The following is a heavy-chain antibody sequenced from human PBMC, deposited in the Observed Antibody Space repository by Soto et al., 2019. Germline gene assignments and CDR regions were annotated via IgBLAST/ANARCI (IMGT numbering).Heavy chain of an antibody. V-gene: IGHV4-30-4*01. J-gene: IGHJ6*02. CDR2: IFSSGTT. D-gene: IGHD3-16*01. CDR3: ARVPSPFDYYYAMDV. CDR1: GDSISSGNKY. Sequence: QVQLRESGPGLVMPSQTLSLTCTVSGDSISSGNKYWSWIRQPPGKGLGWIGYIFSSGTTYYNPSLKSRLTMSLDASQNQFSLKLNSLPDADTAVYFCARVPSPFDYYYAMDVWGQGTTVTVSS.